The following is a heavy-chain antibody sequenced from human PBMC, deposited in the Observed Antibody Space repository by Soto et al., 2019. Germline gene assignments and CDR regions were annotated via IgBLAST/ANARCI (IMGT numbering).Heavy chain of an antibody. V-gene: IGHV4-34*01. CDR1: GGSFSGYY. D-gene: IGHD3-9*01. CDR2: INHSGCT. CDR3: ARGLGGVFWLVIIYFDY. J-gene: IGHJ4*02. Sequence: SETLSLTCAVYGGSFSGYYWSWIRQPPGKGLEWIGEINHSGCTNYNPSLKSRVTISVDTSKNQLSLKLSSVTAADTAVYYCARGLGGVFWLVIIYFDYWGQGTLVTVSS.